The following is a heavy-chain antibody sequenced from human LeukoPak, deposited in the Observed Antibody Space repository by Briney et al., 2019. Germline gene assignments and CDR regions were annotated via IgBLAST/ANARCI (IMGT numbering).Heavy chain of an antibody. CDR1: GGSISSYY. CDR3: ARARLVNSFYAFDI. V-gene: IGHV4-59*01. D-gene: IGHD5-12*01. Sequence: SETLSLTCTVSGGSISSYYWSWVRLPPGKGLEWIGYLSKSGSTNYSPSLQSRVTFFGDTSKNQFFLKPSSVTAAGAAGYYCARARLVNSFYAFDIWGQGALVTVSS. J-gene: IGHJ3*02. CDR2: LSKSGST.